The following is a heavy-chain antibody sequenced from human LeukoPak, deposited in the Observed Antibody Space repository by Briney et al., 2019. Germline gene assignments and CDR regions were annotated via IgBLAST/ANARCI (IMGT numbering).Heavy chain of an antibody. CDR1: GFTFSSYA. CDR3: AKDGRGYSSSWPNWFGP. CDR2: ISGSGDTT. J-gene: IGHJ5*02. D-gene: IGHD6-13*01. V-gene: IGHV3-23*01. Sequence: PGGSLRLSCAASGFTFSSYAMSWVRQAPGKGLEWVSTISGSGDTTYYADSVKGRFTISRDNSRNTLYLQMNSLRAEHTAVYYCAKDGRGYSSSWPNWFGPWGQGTLVTVSS.